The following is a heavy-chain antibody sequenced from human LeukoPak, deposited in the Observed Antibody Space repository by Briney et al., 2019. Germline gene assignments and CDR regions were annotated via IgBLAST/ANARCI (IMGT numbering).Heavy chain of an antibody. J-gene: IGHJ5*02. V-gene: IGHV4-39*01. CDR1: GGSISSSSYY. CDR2: IYYSGGT. Sequence: SETLSLTCTVSGGSISSSSYYWGWIRQPPGKGLEWIGSIYYSGGTYYNPSLKSRVTISVDTSKNQFSLKLSSVTAADTAVYYCASSLRAVEWFDPWGQGTLVTVSS. D-gene: IGHD2-2*01. CDR3: ASSLRAVEWFDP.